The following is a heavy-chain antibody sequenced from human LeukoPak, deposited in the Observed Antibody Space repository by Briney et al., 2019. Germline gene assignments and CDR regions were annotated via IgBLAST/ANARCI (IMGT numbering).Heavy chain of an antibody. CDR2: INPNSGGT. J-gene: IGHJ4*02. V-gene: IGHV1-2*02. Sequence: GASVKVSCKASGGTFSSYPISWVRQAPGQGLEWMGWINPNSGGTNYAQKFQGRVTMTRDTSISTAYMELSRLRSDDTAVYYCARDDRKNYDSSGYYSRWGQGTLVTVSS. CDR1: GGTFSSYP. CDR3: ARDDRKNYDSSGYYSR. D-gene: IGHD3-22*01.